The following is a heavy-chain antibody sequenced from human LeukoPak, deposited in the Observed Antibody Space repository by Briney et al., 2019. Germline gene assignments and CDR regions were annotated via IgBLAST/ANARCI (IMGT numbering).Heavy chain of an antibody. Sequence: ASVKVSCKASGYTFTGYYMHWVRQAPGQGLEWMGWINPNNGDTNYAQKLQGRVTMTTDPSISTAYMELSSLRSDDTAVYYCASLEVGATSDWFDPWGQGPLVTVSS. V-gene: IGHV1-2*02. CDR3: ASLEVGATSDWFDP. CDR1: GYTFTGYY. CDR2: INPNNGDT. J-gene: IGHJ5*02. D-gene: IGHD1-26*01.